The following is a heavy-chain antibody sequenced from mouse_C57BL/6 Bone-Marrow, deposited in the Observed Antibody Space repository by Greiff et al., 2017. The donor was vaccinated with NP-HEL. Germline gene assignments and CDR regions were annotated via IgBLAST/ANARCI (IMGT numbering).Heavy chain of an antibody. J-gene: IGHJ4*01. D-gene: IGHD4-1*01. CDR3: ARLRTGYAMDY. CDR1: EYEFPSHD. CDR2: INSDGGST. V-gene: IGHV5-2*01. Sequence: EVHLVESGGGLVQPGESLKLSCESNEYEFPSHDMSWVRKTPEKRLELVAAINSDGGSTYYPDTMQRRFIISRDNTKKTLYLKMSSLRSEDTALYYCARLRTGYAMDYWGQGTSVTVSS.